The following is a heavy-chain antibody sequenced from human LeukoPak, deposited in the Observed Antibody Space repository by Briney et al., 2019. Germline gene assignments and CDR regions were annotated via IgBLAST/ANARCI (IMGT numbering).Heavy chain of an antibody. Sequence: PGGSLRLSCAASGFTFSSYWMSWVRQAPGEGLEWVSYITSSGSTIYYADSVKGRFTISRDNAKNSLFLQMNSLRAEDTAVYYCARRSSNFDYWGQGTLVTVSS. CDR1: GFTFSSYW. CDR2: ITSSGSTI. V-gene: IGHV3-48*04. D-gene: IGHD2-2*01. J-gene: IGHJ4*02. CDR3: ARRSSNFDY.